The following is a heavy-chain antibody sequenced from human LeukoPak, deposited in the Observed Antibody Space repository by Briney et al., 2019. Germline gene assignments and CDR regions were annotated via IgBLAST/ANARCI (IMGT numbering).Heavy chain of an antibody. D-gene: IGHD3-22*01. Sequence: PGGSLRLSCAASGFTFSSYAMSWVRQAPGKGLEWVSAISGSGGSTYYADSVKGRFTISRDNSKNTLYLQMNSLRAEDTAVYYCAKGLYYDSSGYYHLDAFDIWGQGTMVTVSS. CDR1: GFTFSSYA. CDR2: ISGSGGST. J-gene: IGHJ3*02. V-gene: IGHV3-23*01. CDR3: AKGLYYDSSGYYHLDAFDI.